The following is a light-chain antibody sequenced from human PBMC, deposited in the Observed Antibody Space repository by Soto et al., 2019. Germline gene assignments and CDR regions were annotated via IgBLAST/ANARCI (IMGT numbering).Light chain of an antibody. CDR3: SSYTAFTTYV. J-gene: IGLJ1*01. V-gene: IGLV2-14*03. CDR1: NSDVGAYSY. Sequence: SVLTQPASVSGSPGQSITISCTGTNSDVGAYSYVSWYQQYPGKAPKLLIYDVGARPSGISDRFSGSKSGNTASLTISGLQAEDGADYYCSSYTAFTTYVFGSGTKVTVL. CDR2: DVG.